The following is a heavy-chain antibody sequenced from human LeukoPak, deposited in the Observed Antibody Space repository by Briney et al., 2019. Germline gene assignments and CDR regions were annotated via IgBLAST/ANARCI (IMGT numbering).Heavy chain of an antibody. V-gene: IGHV3-48*01. D-gene: IGHD1-26*01. CDR1: GFTFSSYS. J-gene: IGHJ4*02. Sequence: GGSLRLSCAASGFTFSSYSMNWVRQAPGKGLEWVSYISSSTSTIYYADSVKGRFTISRDNAKNSLYLQMNSLRAEDTAVYYCARGPMFGSYYYFDYWGQGTLVTVSS. CDR3: ARGPMFGSYYYFDY. CDR2: ISSSTSTI.